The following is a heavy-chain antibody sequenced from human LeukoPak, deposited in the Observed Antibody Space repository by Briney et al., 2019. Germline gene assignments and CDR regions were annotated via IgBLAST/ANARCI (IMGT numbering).Heavy chain of an antibody. CDR2: ISSSGSTI. J-gene: IGHJ4*02. CDR3: AKFAGSGYSPLDY. Sequence: GGSLRLSCAASGFTFSDYYMSWIRQAPGKGLEWVSYISSSGSTIYYADSVKGRFTISRDNAKNSLYLQMNSLRAEDTAVYYCAKFAGSGYSPLDYWGQGTLVTVSS. CDR1: GFTFSDYY. D-gene: IGHD3-22*01. V-gene: IGHV3-11*01.